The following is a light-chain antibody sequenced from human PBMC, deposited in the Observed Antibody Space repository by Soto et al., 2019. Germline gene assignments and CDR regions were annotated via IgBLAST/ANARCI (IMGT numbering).Light chain of an antibody. V-gene: IGKV3-20*01. J-gene: IGKJ4*01. CDR1: QYIGSN. CDR2: DAS. CDR3: QQFSSYPLT. Sequence: EIVMTQSPATLSVSPGERATLSCRASQYIGSNLAWYQQKPGQAPRLLIYDASSRATGIPDRFSGGGSGTDFTLTISRLEPEDFAVYYCQQFSSYPLTFGGGTKVDIK.